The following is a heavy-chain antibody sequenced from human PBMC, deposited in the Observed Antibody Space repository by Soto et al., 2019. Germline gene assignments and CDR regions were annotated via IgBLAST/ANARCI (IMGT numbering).Heavy chain of an antibody. Sequence: ASVKVSCKASGYTFTSYDINWVRQATGQGLEWMGWMNPNSGNTGYAQKFQGRVTMTRNTSISTAYMELSSLRSEDTAVYYCARSLNYDFWSGYFEGPSYNWFDPWGQGTLVPVSS. CDR3: ARSLNYDFWSGYFEGPSYNWFDP. J-gene: IGHJ5*02. CDR2: MNPNSGNT. V-gene: IGHV1-8*01. CDR1: GYTFTSYD. D-gene: IGHD3-3*01.